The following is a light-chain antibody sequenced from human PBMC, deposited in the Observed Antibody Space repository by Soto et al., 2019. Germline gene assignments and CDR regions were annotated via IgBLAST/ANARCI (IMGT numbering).Light chain of an antibody. CDR3: QQYGSSVFT. CDR1: QSVSSSY. V-gene: IGKV3-20*01. J-gene: IGKJ3*01. Sequence: EIVLTQSPGTLSLSPGERATLSCRASQSVSSSYLAWYQQKPGQAPRLLIYGTSSRPTGIPDRFSGSGSGTDFTLTISRLEPEEFAVYYCQQYGSSVFTFGPGTKVDI. CDR2: GTS.